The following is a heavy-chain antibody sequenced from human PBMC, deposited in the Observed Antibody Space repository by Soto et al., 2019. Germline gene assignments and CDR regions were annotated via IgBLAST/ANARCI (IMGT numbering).Heavy chain of an antibody. Sequence: GESLKISCKGSGYSFTSYWIGWVRQMPGKGLEWMGIIYPGDSDTRYSPSFQGQVTISADKSISTAYLQWSGLKASDTAMYYCARHDGYYGCPAAGLFDYWGQGTLVTVSA. CDR2: IYPGDSDT. D-gene: IGHD3-10*01. V-gene: IGHV5-51*01. J-gene: IGHJ4*02. CDR1: GYSFTSYW. CDR3: ARHDGYYGCPAAGLFDY.